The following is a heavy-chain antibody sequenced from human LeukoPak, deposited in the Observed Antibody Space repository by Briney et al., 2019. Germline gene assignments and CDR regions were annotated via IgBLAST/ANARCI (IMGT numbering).Heavy chain of an antibody. J-gene: IGHJ5*02. CDR3: AKDRIAAAGTDWFDP. CDR1: GFTFSSYG. Sequence: PGGSLRLSCAASGFTFSSYGMSWVRQAPGKGLEWVSAISGSGGSTYYADSVKGRFTISRDNSKNTLYLQMNSLRAEDTAVYYCAKDRIAAAGTDWFDPWGQGTLVTVSS. V-gene: IGHV3-23*01. CDR2: ISGSGGST. D-gene: IGHD6-13*01.